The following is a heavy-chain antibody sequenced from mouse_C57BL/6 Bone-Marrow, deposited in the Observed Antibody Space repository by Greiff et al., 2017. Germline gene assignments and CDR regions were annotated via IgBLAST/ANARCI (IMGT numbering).Heavy chain of an antibody. CDR3: ARGGDWMAY. Sequence: QVQLKQSGPELVKPGASVKISCKASGYAFSSSWLNWVQQRPGKGLEWIGRIYPGDRDSTYNRKFKGKATLTAAKSSRTAFMHLSIPPSEDYAAFACARGGDWMAYWGQGTLVTVSA. J-gene: IGHJ3*01. V-gene: IGHV1-82*01. CDR1: GYAFSSSW. CDR2: IYPGDRDS.